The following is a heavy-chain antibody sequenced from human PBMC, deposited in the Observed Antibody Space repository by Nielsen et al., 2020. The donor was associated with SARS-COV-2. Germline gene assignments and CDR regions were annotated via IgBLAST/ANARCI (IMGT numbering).Heavy chain of an antibody. Sequence: ASVKVSCKVSGYTLTELSMHWVRQAPGEELEWMGGFDPEDGKTIYAQKFQGRVTMTEDPSTDTAYLELTSLRSEDTAVYYCATIRHYSIDYYQYMDVWGKGTTVTVSS. CDR3: ATIRHYSIDYYQYMDV. CDR2: FDPEDGKT. D-gene: IGHD2-15*01. CDR1: GYTLTELS. V-gene: IGHV1-24*01. J-gene: IGHJ6*03.